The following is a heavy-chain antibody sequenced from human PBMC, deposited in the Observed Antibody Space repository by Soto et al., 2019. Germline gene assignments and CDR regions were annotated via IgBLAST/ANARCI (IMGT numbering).Heavy chain of an antibody. CDR1: GFTFSSYA. J-gene: IGHJ4*02. CDR3: AKPPDYNWNDY. CDR2: VSGSGGST. V-gene: IGHV3-23*01. D-gene: IGHD1-20*01. Sequence: PGGSLRLSCAASGFTFSSYAMSWVRQAPGKGLEWISAVSGSGGSTYYADSVKGRFTIPRDNSKDTLYLQMNNLRAEDTAVYYCAKPPDYNWNDYWGQGTLVTVSS.